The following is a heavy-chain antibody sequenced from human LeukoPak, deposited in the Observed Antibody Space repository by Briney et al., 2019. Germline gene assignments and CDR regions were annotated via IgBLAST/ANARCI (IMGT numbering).Heavy chain of an antibody. D-gene: IGHD6-13*01. CDR3: ARTSIAAAGGGAFDI. CDR1: GFTFSSYA. CDR2: ISYSGGST. Sequence: PGGSLRLSCAASGFTFSSYAMSWVRQAPGKGLEWVSGISYSGGSTYSADSVKGRFTISRDNSKNTLFLQMNSLRAEDTAVYYCARTSIAAAGGGAFDIWGQGTMVTVSS. V-gene: IGHV3-23*01. J-gene: IGHJ3*02.